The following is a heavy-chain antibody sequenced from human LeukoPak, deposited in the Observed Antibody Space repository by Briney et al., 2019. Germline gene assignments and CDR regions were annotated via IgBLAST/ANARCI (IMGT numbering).Heavy chain of an antibody. J-gene: IGHJ3*02. Sequence: PGGSLRLSCAASEFTFSSYGMHWVRQAPGKGLEWVAFIRYDGSNKYYADSVKGRFTISRDNSKNTLYLQMNSLRAEDTAVYYCAKARTTVTTYDAFDIWGQGTMVTVSS. V-gene: IGHV3-30*02. D-gene: IGHD4-17*01. CDR2: IRYDGSNK. CDR3: AKARTTVTTYDAFDI. CDR1: EFTFSSYG.